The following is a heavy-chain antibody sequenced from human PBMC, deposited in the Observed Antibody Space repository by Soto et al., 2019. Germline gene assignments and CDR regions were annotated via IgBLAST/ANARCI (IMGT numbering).Heavy chain of an antibody. V-gene: IGHV4-39*01. CDR1: GGPISSSSYY. Sequence: PSETLSLTCTVSGGPISSSSYYWGWIRQPPGKGLEWIGSIYYSGSTYYSPSLKSRVTISGDTSKKQISLRLSSVTATDTAVYYCARISVASRYMDVWGKGATVTVSS. D-gene: IGHD5-12*01. J-gene: IGHJ6*03. CDR3: ARISVASRYMDV. CDR2: IYYSGST.